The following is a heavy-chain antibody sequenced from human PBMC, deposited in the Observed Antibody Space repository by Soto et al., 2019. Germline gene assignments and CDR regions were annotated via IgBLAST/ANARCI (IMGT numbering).Heavy chain of an antibody. D-gene: IGHD3-22*01. CDR1: GFTFSSYA. J-gene: IGHJ4*02. CDR2: ISGSGGST. Sequence: GGSLRLSCAASGFTFSSYAMSWVRQAPGKGLEWVSAISGSGGSTYYADSVKGRFTISRDNSKNTLYLQMNSLRAEDTAVYYCASDYYDSSGYYYDFDYWGQGTLVTVSP. V-gene: IGHV3-23*01. CDR3: ASDYYDSSGYYYDFDY.